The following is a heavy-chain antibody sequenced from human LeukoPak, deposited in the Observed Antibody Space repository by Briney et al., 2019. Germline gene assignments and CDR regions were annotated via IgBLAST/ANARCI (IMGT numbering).Heavy chain of an antibody. CDR3: AAQSIAAAGMDY. D-gene: IGHD6-13*01. J-gene: IGHJ4*02. Sequence: SVKVSCKASGFTFTSSAMQWVRQARGQRLEWIGWIVVGSGNTNYAKKFQERVTITRDMSTSTAYMELSSLRSEDTAVYYCAAQSIAAAGMDYWGQGTLVTVSS. CDR1: GFTFTSSA. CDR2: IVVGSGNT. V-gene: IGHV1-58*02.